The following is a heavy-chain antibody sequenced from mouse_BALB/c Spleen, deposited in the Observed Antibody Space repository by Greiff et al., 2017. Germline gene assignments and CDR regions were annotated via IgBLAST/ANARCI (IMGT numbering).Heavy chain of an antibody. V-gene: IGHV10-1*02. D-gene: IGHD2-3*01. Sequence: EVQRVESGGGLVQPKGSLKLSCAASGFTFNTYAMNWVRQAPGKGLEWVARIRSKSNNYATYYADSVKDRFTISRDDSQSMLYLQMNNLKTEDTAMYYCVRPFYDFVFAYWGQGTLVTVSA. CDR2: IRSKSNNYAT. J-gene: IGHJ3*01. CDR1: GFTFNTYA. CDR3: VRPFYDFVFAY.